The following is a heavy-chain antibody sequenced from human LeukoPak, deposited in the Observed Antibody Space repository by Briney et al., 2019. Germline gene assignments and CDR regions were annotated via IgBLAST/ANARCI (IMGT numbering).Heavy chain of an antibody. CDR1: GVTFDAYA. CDR3: AKASVLRFLEWSPGRAYYYGMHV. D-gene: IGHD3-3*01. V-gene: IGHV3-9*01. CDR2: ISWNSGSI. J-gene: IGHJ6*02. Sequence: PGGSLRPSCAASGVTFDAYAMHWVRQAPGRGLEWVSAISWNSGSIGYADSVKGRVTNSRDNAKNSLYLQMNSQRAEDTALYHCAKASVLRFLEWSPGRAYYYGMHVWGQGTTVTVSS.